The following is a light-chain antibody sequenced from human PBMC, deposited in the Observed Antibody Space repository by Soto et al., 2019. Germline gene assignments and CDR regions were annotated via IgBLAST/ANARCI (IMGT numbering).Light chain of an antibody. Sequence: DIQMTQSPSTLSASVGDRLTITCRASQSITSWLAWYQQKPGKAPKLLIYKASSLESGVPSRFSGSGSGTKFTLTISSLQPDDFATYYCQHYNSYSEAFGQGTKVDNK. CDR1: QSITSW. V-gene: IGKV1-5*03. CDR2: KAS. J-gene: IGKJ1*01. CDR3: QHYNSYSEA.